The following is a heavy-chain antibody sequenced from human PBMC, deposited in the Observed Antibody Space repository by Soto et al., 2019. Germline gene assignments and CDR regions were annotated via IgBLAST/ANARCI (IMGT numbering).Heavy chain of an antibody. V-gene: IGHV6-1*01. J-gene: IGHJ6*02. CDR1: RDRVSSNIAA. D-gene: IGHD3-3*01. CDR3: ARGGRHTIFSNNYGMDV. Sequence: SQDPSLPRVIPRDRVSSNIAAWNWTRQHPSRGLEWLGRTYYRSKWNNDYAVSVKRPITINPDTSKNQFYLQLNSVTPEDTAVYYFARGGRHTIFSNNYGMDVWGQGTTVTVSS. CDR2: TYYRSKWNN.